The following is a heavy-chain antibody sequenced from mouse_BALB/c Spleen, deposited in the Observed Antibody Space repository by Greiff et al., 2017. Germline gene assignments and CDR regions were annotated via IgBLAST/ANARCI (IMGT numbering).Heavy chain of an antibody. CDR1: GYAFTNYL. Sequence: QVQLQQSGAELVRPGTSVKVSCKASGYAFTNYLIAWVKQRPGQGLEWIGVINPGSGGTNYNEKFKGKATLTADKSSSTAYMQLSSLTSDDSAVYFCARGDIYDYDMDYWGQGTSVTVSS. V-gene: IGHV1-54*03. CDR2: INPGSGGT. D-gene: IGHD2-4*01. J-gene: IGHJ4*01. CDR3: ARGDIYDYDMDY.